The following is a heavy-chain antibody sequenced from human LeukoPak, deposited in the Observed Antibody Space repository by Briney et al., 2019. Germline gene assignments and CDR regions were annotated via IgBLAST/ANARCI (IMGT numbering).Heavy chain of an antibody. CDR2: ISAGGGST. CDR3: ARGGGFDT. CDR1: GSTFSSYA. Sequence: PGGSLRLSCTASGSTFSSYAMSWVRQAPGKGLEYVSTISAGGGSTFYADSMKGRSAISRDNPRNTVYLQMNSLRVEDTAVYYCARGGGFDTWGQGTLVTVSS. D-gene: IGHD2-15*01. V-gene: IGHV3-23*01. J-gene: IGHJ5*02.